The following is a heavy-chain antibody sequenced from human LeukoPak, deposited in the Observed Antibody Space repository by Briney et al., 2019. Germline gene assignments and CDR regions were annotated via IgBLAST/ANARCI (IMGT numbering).Heavy chain of an antibody. Sequence: SETLSLTCTVSGGSISSYYWSWIRQPPGKGLEWIGYIYYSGSTNYNPSLKSRVTISVDTSKNQFSLKLSSVTAADTAVYYCARAPRIAAEFDYWGQGTLVTISS. D-gene: IGHD6-13*01. J-gene: IGHJ4*02. CDR1: GGSISSYY. CDR3: ARAPRIAAEFDY. CDR2: IYYSGST. V-gene: IGHV4-59*01.